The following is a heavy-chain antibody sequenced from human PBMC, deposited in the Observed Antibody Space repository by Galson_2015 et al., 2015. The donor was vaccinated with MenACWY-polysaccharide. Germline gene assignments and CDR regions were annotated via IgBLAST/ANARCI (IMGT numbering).Heavy chain of an antibody. CDR3: AREGSRIVFHAFDT. J-gene: IGHJ3*02. V-gene: IGHV3-33*01. Sequence: SLRLSCAASGSKFRGSGMHWVRQAPGKGLEWVAVIQYDGSQKQYTDSVRGRFSISRDNSKSTLYLEMNNLRAEDTALYYCAREGSRIVFHAFDTWGQGTMVIVSS. CDR2: IQYDGSQK. CDR1: GSKFRGSG. D-gene: IGHD3-10*02.